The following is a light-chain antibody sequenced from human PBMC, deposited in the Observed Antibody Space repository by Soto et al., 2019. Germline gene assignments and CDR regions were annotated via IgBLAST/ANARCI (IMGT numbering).Light chain of an antibody. V-gene: IGKV3-15*01. Sequence: EMVMTQSPATLSVSPGERATLSCRASQSVSTNLAWYQQKPGQAPRLLIYGASTRATGIPARFSGSGSGTEFTLTISSLQSEDFAVYYCQQYNNRPYTFGPGTRVDIK. J-gene: IGKJ3*01. CDR2: GAS. CDR1: QSVSTN. CDR3: QQYNNRPYT.